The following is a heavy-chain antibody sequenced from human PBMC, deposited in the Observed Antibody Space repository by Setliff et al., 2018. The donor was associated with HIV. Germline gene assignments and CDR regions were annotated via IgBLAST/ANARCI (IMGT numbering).Heavy chain of an antibody. CDR3: VRLTADRTNYYYYMDV. CDR2: MNPNSGNT. Sequence: ASVKVSCKASGYTFTSYDINWVRQATGQGLEWMGWMNPNSGNTGYAQKFQGRVTMTTDISTNTAYMEVRSLSFDDTAVYYCVRLTADRTNYYYYMDVWGKGTTVTVSS. CDR1: GYTFTSYD. J-gene: IGHJ6*03. D-gene: IGHD2-8*01. V-gene: IGHV1-8*01.